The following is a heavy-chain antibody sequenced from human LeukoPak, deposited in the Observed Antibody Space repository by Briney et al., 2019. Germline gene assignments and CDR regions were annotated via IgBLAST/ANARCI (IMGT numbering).Heavy chain of an antibody. Sequence: GGSLRLSCAASGFIFSSYWMHWVRHAPGKGLVWVSRINSDGSSTSYAYSVKGQFTISRQNAKITLYLQMNRLRAEDRAVYCCARRVVVPAAPYYFDYWGQRTLVTVSS. D-gene: IGHD2-2*01. J-gene: IGHJ4*02. CDR3: ARRVVVPAAPYYFDY. CDR1: GFIFSSYW. V-gene: IGHV3-74*01. CDR2: INSDGSST.